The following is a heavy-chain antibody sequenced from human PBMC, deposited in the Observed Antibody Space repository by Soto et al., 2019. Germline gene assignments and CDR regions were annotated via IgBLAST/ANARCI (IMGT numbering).Heavy chain of an antibody. V-gene: IGHV4-39*01. D-gene: IGHD3-22*01. CDR2: IYYSGST. Sequence: SETLSLTCTVSGGSISSSSYYWGWIRQPPGKGLEWIGSIYYSGSTYYNPSLKSRVTISVDTSKNQFSLKLSSVTAANTAVYYCAGHKYYYDSSYGMDVWGQGTTVTVSS. CDR1: GGSISSSSYY. J-gene: IGHJ6*02. CDR3: AGHKYYYDSSYGMDV.